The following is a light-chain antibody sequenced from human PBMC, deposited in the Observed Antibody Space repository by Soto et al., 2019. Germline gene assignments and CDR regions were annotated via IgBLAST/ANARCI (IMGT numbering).Light chain of an antibody. J-gene: IGLJ1*01. Sequence: SYELTQPPSVSVAPGQTARITCGGNNIGSKSVHWYQQKPGQAPVLVVYDDSDRPSGIPERFSGSKSGTSATLAIAGLQTEDEGDYDRQSYDSSLSGLFVFGTGTKVTVL. CDR3: QSYDSSLSGLFV. CDR2: DDS. CDR1: NIGSKS. V-gene: IGLV3-21*02.